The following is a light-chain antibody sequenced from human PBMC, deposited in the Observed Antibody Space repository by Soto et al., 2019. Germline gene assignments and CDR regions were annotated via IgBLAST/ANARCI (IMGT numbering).Light chain of an antibody. J-gene: IGLJ3*02. V-gene: IGLV6-57*01. CDR3: QSYDSDNQV. CDR1: SGSIASNY. Sequence: NFMLTQPHSVSESPGKTVTISCTRSSGSIASNYVQWYQQRPGSSPTTVTYEDNQRPSGVPDRFSGSIDSSSNSASLTISGLKTEDEADYYCQSYDSDNQVFGGGTQLT. CDR2: EDN.